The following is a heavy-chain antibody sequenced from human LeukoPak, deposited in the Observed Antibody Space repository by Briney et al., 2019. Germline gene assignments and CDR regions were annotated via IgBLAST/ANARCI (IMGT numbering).Heavy chain of an antibody. CDR1: GFTFTTYA. D-gene: IGHD2-21*01. V-gene: IGHV3-23*01. J-gene: IGHJ3*02. CDR3: AKSVAVYSADSSDI. CDR2: SRGSGDIT. Sequence: GGSLRLSCVPYGFTFTTYAMSCVRQAPGKGLEWVSTSRGSGDITYYADSVKGRFTISRDHSRNTLYLQMDGLRVEDTAVYFCAKSVAVYSADSSDIWGQGTMVTVSS.